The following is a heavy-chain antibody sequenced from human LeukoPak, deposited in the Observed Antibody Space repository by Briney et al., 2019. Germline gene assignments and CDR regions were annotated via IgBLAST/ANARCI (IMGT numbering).Heavy chain of an antibody. CDR1: GYTFTTYY. CDR2: INPSGGST. V-gene: IGHV1-46*01. CDR3: AREETAYYYDSDAYYAFDC. D-gene: IGHD3-22*01. J-gene: IGHJ4*02. Sequence: ASVKVSCKASGYTFTTYYIHWVRQAPGQGLEWMGIINPSGGSTTYAQKFQGRVTMTRDTSTGTVYMELSSLRSEDTAVYYCAREETAYYYDSDAYYAFDCWGQGTLVTVSS.